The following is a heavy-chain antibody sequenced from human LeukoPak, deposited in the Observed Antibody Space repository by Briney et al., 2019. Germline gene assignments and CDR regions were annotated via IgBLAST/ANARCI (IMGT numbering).Heavy chain of an antibody. V-gene: IGHV4-59*08. D-gene: IGHD6-19*01. J-gene: IGHJ3*02. CDR3: AKGGGWDAFDI. CDR2: IYYSGST. Sequence: TPSETLSLTCTVSGGSISSYYWSWIRQPPGKGREWIGYIYYSGSTNYNPSLKSRVTISVDTSKNQFSLRLNSVTAADTAMYYCAKGGGWDAFDIWGQGTMVTVSS. CDR1: GGSISSYY.